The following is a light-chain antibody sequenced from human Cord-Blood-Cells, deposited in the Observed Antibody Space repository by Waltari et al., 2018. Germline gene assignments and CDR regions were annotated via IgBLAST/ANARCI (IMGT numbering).Light chain of an antibody. CDR1: QSISSY. CDR2: AAA. V-gene: IGKV1-39*01. J-gene: IGKJ3*01. CDR3: QQSYSTPFT. Sequence: DIHMTQSPSSLSASVVDRVTITCRASQSISSYLNWYQQKPGKAPKLLIYAAASLQSGVPSRFSGSGSGTDFTLTISSLQPEDCATYYGQQSYSTPFTFGPGTKVDIK.